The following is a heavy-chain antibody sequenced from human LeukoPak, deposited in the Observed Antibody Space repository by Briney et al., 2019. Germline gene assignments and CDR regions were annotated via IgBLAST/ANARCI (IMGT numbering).Heavy chain of an antibody. V-gene: IGHV3-30-3*01. Sequence: PGRSLRLSCAASGFTFSSYAMHWVRQAPGKGLEWVAVISYDGSNKYYADSVKGRFTISRDNSKNTLYLQMNSLRAEDTAVYYCARDGCGGDCYDLDYWGQGTLVTVSS. CDR2: ISYDGSNK. CDR1: GFTFSSYA. J-gene: IGHJ4*02. D-gene: IGHD2-21*02. CDR3: ARDGCGGDCYDLDY.